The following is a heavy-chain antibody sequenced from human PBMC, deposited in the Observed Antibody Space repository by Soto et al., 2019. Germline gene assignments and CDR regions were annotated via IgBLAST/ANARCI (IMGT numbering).Heavy chain of an antibody. CDR2: IYHGGST. J-gene: IGHJ5*02. Sequence: SETLSLTCTVSGDSTGSTSWWSWVRQSPGKGLEWIGDIYHGGSTNYNPSLKSRVTISLDKSKNQFSLKLKSVIAADTAVYFCARTVKFYYYGNSGWPFDLWGQGTLVTVSS. V-gene: IGHV4-4*02. CDR1: GDSTGSTSW. CDR3: ARTVKFYYYGNSGWPFDL. D-gene: IGHD3-22*01.